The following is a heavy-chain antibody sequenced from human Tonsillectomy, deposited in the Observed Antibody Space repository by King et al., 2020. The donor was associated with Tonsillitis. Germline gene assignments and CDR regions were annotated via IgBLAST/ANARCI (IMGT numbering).Heavy chain of an antibody. CDR1: GFTFSSYD. V-gene: IGHV3-13*04. D-gene: IGHD3-10*01. CDR2: IGTAGDT. CDR3: ARVSMVRGVRPSNYMDV. Sequence: VQLVESGGGLVQPGGSLRLSCAASGFTFSSYDMHWVRQATGKGLEWVSAIGTAGDTYYPGSVKGRFTISRENAKNSLYLQMNSLRAGDTAVYYCARVSMVRGVRPSNYMDVWGKGTTVTVSS. J-gene: IGHJ6*03.